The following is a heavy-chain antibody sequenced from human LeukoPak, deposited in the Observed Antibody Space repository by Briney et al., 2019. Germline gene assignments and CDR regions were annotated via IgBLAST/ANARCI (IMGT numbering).Heavy chain of an antibody. CDR3: AREKQQLYYFDY. J-gene: IGHJ4*02. CDR2: IIPIFGTA. V-gene: IGHV1-69*06. D-gene: IGHD6-13*01. Sequence: ASVKVSCKASGGTFSSYAISWVRQAPGQGLEWMGGIIPIFGTANYAQKFQGRVTITADKSTSTAYMELSSLRSEDTAVYYCAREKQQLYYFDYWGQGTLVTVSS. CDR1: GGTFSSYA.